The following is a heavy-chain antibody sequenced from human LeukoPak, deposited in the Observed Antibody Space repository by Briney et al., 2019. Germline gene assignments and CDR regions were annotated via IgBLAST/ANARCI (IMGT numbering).Heavy chain of an antibody. D-gene: IGHD6-13*01. CDR2: VHYDGNT. V-gene: IGHV4-59*01. CDR1: GGSISSYY. Sequence: SETLSLTCTVSGGSISSYYWSWIRQPPGKGLEWIGYVHYDGNTNYNPSLKSRVTISEDTSKNQFYLKLTSVTAADTAVYYCARACGSSWYFWFDPWGQGTLVTVSS. CDR3: ARACGSSWYFWFDP. J-gene: IGHJ5*02.